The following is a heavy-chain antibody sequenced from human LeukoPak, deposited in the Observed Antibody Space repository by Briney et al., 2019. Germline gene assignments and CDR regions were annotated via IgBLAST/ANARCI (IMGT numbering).Heavy chain of an antibody. CDR3: ARDSGLIRNSGYDS. J-gene: IGHJ4*02. CDR2: IYYSGST. V-gene: IGHV4-59*01. D-gene: IGHD5-12*01. Sequence: PSETLSLTCTVSGGSISSYYRSWIRQPPGKGLEWIGYIYYSGSTNYNPSLKSRVTISVDTSKNQFSLKLSSVTAADTAVYYCARDSGLIRNSGYDSWGQGTLVTVSS. CDR1: GGSISSYY.